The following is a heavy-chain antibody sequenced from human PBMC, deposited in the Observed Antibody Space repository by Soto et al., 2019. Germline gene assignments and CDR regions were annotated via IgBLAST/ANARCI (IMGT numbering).Heavy chain of an antibody. CDR1: GGSMTSYY. Sequence: PSETLSLTCRVSGGSMTSYYWNWLRQSPGKGLEWIGSMYHSGITYYNLSLKSRVTISVDTSKNQLSLKLSSATAADTAVYYCARSMYSTSAQLYYGMDVWGQGTTVTVSS. CDR3: ARSMYSTSAQLYYGMDV. CDR2: MYHSGIT. D-gene: IGHD6-6*01. V-gene: IGHV4-38-2*02. J-gene: IGHJ6*02.